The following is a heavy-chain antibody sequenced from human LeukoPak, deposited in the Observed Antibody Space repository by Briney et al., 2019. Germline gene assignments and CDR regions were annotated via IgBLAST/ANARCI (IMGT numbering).Heavy chain of an antibody. J-gene: IGHJ4*02. D-gene: IGHD3-16*02. CDR2: INQDGSEK. CDR1: GFTFSSYW. CDR3: ARLREITFGGVIGIDY. V-gene: IGHV3-7*01. Sequence: GGSLRLSCAASGFTFSSYWMSWVRQAPGKGLEWVAAINQDGSEKYYVDSVKGRFTISRDNAKNSLYLQMNSLRAEDTAVYYCARLREITFGGVIGIDYWGQGTLVTVSS.